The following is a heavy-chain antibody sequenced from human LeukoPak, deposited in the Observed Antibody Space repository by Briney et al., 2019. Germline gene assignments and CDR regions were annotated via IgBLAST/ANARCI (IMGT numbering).Heavy chain of an antibody. V-gene: IGHV1-18*01. D-gene: IGHD6-6*01. J-gene: IGHJ4*02. CDR1: GYTFTSYG. CDR2: ISAYNGNT. Sequence: ASVKVSCKASGYTFTSYGISWGRQAPGQGLEWMGWISAYNGNTNYAQKLQGRVTMTTDTSTSTAYMELRSLGSDDTAVYYCARCTNPSQLEDHWGQGTLVTVSS. CDR3: ARCTNPSQLEDH.